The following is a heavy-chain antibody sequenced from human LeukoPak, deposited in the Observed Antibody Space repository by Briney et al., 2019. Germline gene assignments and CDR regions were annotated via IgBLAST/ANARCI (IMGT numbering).Heavy chain of an antibody. CDR1: GYTFTSYD. V-gene: IGHV1-18*01. CDR2: ISAYNGNT. CDR3: ARKQGAGATVWCDP. Sequence: ASVKVSCKASGYTFTSYDINWVRQAPGQGLEWMGWISAYNGNTNYAQKLQGRVTMTTDTSTSTAYMELRSLRSDDTAVYYCARKQGAGATVWCDPWGQGTLVTVSS. J-gene: IGHJ5*02. D-gene: IGHD1-26*01.